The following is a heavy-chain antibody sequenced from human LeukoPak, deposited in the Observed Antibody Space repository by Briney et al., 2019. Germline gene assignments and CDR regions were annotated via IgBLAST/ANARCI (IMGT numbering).Heavy chain of an antibody. J-gene: IGHJ4*02. CDR3: ARGYGDYGY. CDR2: INHSGST. D-gene: IGHD4-17*01. Sequence: SETLSLTCAVYGGSFSGYYWSWVRQPPGKGLEWIGEINHSGSTNYNPSLKSRVTISVDTTKNQFSLKLSSVIAADTAVYYCARGYGDYGYWGQGTLVTVSS. CDR1: GGSFSGYY. V-gene: IGHV4-34*01.